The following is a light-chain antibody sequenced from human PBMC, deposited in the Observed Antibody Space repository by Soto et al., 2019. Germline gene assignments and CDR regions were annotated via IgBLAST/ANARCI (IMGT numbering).Light chain of an antibody. V-gene: IGLV2-14*03. Sequence: QSALTQPASVSGSPGQSITISCTGTSSDVGGFNSVSWYQLRPGTAPKLILYDVVDRPSGVSYRFSGSKSGNTASLTISGLQAADEAAYFCRSYTSTMTNVFGSGTKLTVL. J-gene: IGLJ1*01. CDR2: DVV. CDR1: SSDVGGFNS. CDR3: RSYTSTMTNV.